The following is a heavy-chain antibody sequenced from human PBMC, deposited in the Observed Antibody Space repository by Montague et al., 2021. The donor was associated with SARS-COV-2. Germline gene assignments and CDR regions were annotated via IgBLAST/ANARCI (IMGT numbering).Heavy chain of an antibody. CDR2: INYSGNT. CDR3: ARQGRKPLVGVSLPSHMDV. Sequence: SETLSLTCTVSGADIKTGASYWGWVRRPPGRGLEWIGSINYSGNTYFNPSLKSRVTFSVDTSKNQVSLKLTSVIAADAAIYYCARQGRKPLVGVSLPSHMDVWGKGATVSVS. V-gene: IGHV4-39*01. CDR1: GADIKTGASY. D-gene: IGHD1-26*01. J-gene: IGHJ6*03.